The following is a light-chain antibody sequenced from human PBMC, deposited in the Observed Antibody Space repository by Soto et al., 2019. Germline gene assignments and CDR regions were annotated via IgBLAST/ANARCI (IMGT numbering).Light chain of an antibody. J-gene: IGKJ1*01. CDR2: AAS. CDR3: QQSYSTPWT. Sequence: DIQMTQSPASLSSSVGDRVTITCRASRSSSSSLNWYQQKPGKAPKLLISAASSLQSGVPSRFSGSGSGTDFTLTISSPQPEDFATYYCQQSYSTPWTFGQGTKVEIK. V-gene: IGKV1-39*01. CDR1: RSSSSS.